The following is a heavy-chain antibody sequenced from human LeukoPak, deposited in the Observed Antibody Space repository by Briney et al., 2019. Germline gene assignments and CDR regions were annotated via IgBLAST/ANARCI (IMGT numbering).Heavy chain of an antibody. CDR3: ARDLSRTGLYWFDP. Sequence: GGSLRLSCAASGFTFSDYYMSWIRQAPGKGLEWVSYISSSGSTIYYADSVKGRFTISRDNAKNSLYLQMNSLRAEDTAVYYCARDLSRTGLYWFDPWGRGTLVTVSS. CDR1: GFTFSDYY. D-gene: IGHD1-14*01. V-gene: IGHV3-11*01. J-gene: IGHJ5*02. CDR2: ISSSGSTI.